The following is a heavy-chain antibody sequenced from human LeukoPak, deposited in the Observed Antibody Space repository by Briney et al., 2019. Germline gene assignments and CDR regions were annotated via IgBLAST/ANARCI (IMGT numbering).Heavy chain of an antibody. CDR3: ARPSYYDFWSGYYGHYYYYGMDV. V-gene: IGHV3-30*19. CDR1: GFSFSSYG. J-gene: IGHJ6*02. Sequence: PGGSLRLSCAASGFSFSSYGMHWVRQAPGKGLEWVAVIWYDGSNKYYADSVKGRFTISRDNSKNTLYLQMNSPRAEDTAVYYCARPSYYDFWSGYYGHYYYYGMDVWGQGTTVTVSS. D-gene: IGHD3-3*01. CDR2: IWYDGSNK.